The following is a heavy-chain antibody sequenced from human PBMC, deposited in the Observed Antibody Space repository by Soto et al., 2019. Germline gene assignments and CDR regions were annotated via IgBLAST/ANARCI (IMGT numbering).Heavy chain of an antibody. CDR1: GFTFSDYY. D-gene: IGHD6-13*01. CDR3: ARGRAQLASVGYYYMDV. CDR2: ISSSGSTI. J-gene: IGHJ6*03. V-gene: IGHV3-11*01. Sequence: KLGGSVRLSCAASGFTFSDYYMSWIRQAPGKGLEWVSYISSSGSTIYYADSVKGRFTISRDNAKNSLYLQMNSLRAEDTAVYYCARGRAQLASVGYYYMDVWGKGTTVTVSS.